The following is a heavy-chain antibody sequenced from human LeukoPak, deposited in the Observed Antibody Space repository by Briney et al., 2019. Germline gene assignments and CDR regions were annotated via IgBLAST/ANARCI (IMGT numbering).Heavy chain of an antibody. J-gene: IGHJ4*02. CDR2: INSDGSST. Sequence: GGSLRLSCAASGFTFSSYAMHWVRQAPGKGLVWVSRINSDGSSTSYADSVKGRFTISRDNAKNSLYLQMNSLRDEDTAVYYCARAIGSGYDSDLRYFFDHWGQGSLVTVSS. CDR3: ARAIGSGYDSDLRYFFDH. D-gene: IGHD5-12*01. V-gene: IGHV3-74*01. CDR1: GFTFSSYA.